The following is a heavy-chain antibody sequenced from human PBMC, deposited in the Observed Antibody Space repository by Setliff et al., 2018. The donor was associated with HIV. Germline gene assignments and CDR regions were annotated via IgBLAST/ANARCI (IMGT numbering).Heavy chain of an antibody. CDR1: GFTVSSTY. V-gene: IGHV3-53*05. J-gene: IGHJ4*02. Sequence: GGSLRLSCAASGFTVSSTYMSWVRQSPVRGLEWVSVVYSGGSTYHADSVKGRFTLSRDTSKNTLFLQMNSLRPEDAAVYYCARVRLYNTALDYWGQGTLVTVSS. D-gene: IGHD3-3*01. CDR3: ARVRLYNTALDY. CDR2: VYSGGST.